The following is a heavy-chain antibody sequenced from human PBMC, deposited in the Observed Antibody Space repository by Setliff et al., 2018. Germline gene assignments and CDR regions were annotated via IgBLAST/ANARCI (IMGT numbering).Heavy chain of an antibody. Sequence: SETLSLTCTVSGGSISSYYWSWIRQPAGKGLEWIGHIYIGGSANYNPSLKSRVTMSIDTSKNQFSLKLNSVTAAGMAVYYCTREQWLDPPGYYYMDVWAKGTTVTAP. CDR2: IYIGGSA. D-gene: IGHD6-19*01. V-gene: IGHV4-4*07. CDR1: GGSISSYY. CDR3: TREQWLDPPGYYYMDV. J-gene: IGHJ6*03.